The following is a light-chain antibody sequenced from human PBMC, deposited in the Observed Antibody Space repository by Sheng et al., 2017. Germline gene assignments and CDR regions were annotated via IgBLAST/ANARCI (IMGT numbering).Light chain of an antibody. J-gene: IGLJ2*01. CDR1: SSDVGGYNY. CDR2: AVS. V-gene: IGLV2-14*03. Sequence: QSALTQPASVSGSPGQSITISCTGTSSDVGGYNYVCWFQQQPGKAPKLMIYAVSGRPSGVSTRFSGSKSGNTASLTISGLQVEDEADYYCCSYAGKSTVVFGGGTKLTVL. CDR3: CSYAGKSTVV.